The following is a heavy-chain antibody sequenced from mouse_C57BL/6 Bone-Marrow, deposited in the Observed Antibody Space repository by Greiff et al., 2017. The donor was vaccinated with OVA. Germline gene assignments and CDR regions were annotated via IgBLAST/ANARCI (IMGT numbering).Heavy chain of an antibody. V-gene: IGHV1-18*01. D-gene: IGHD1-1*01. CDR3: ARGRLDYYGSSLHWYFDV. Sequence: VQLQQSGPELVKPGASVKIPCKASGYTFTDYNMDWVKQSHGKSLEWIGDINPNNGGTIYNQKFKGKATLTVDKSSSTAYMELRSLTSEDTAVYYCARGRLDYYGSSLHWYFDVWGTGTTVTVSS. J-gene: IGHJ1*03. CDR2: INPNNGGT. CDR1: GYTFTDYN.